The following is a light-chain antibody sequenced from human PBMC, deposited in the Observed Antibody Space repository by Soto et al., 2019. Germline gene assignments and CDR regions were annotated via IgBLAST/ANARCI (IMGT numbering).Light chain of an antibody. CDR2: DDS. CDR3: QVWDRDGDDLV. Sequence: SYELTQPPSVSVAPGQTATITCGGDNIGSKSVHWYHQKAGQAPVLVLFDDSDRPSGIPELFSGSNSGNTATLTISRVEAGDEADYVCQVWDRDGDDLVFGGGTKLTVL. J-gene: IGLJ2*01. CDR1: NIGSKS. V-gene: IGLV3-21*02.